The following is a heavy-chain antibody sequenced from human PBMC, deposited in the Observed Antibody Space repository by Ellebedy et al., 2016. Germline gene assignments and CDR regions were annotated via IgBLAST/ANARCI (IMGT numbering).Heavy chain of an antibody. CDR1: GGSISSYY. V-gene: IGHV4-59*12. D-gene: IGHD5-12*01. J-gene: IGHJ3*02. CDR3: ARSLREGSGYDFGLEI. Sequence: SETLSLXCTVSGGSISSYYWSWIRQPPGKGLEWIGYIYYSGSTNYNPSLKSRATMSLDTSNNQFSLTLRSVTAADTAVYYCARSLREGSGYDFGLEIWGQGTTVTVSS. CDR2: IYYSGST.